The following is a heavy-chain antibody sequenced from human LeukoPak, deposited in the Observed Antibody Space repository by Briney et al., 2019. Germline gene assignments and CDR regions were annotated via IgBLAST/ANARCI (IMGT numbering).Heavy chain of an antibody. CDR3: ARDLGDFWSGYKADAFDI. CDR2: IKQDGSEK. CDR1: GFTFSSYW. Sequence: PGGSLRLSCAASGFTFSSYWMSWVRQAPGKGLEWVANIKQDGSEKYYVDSVKGRFTISRDNAKNSLYLQMNSLRAEDTAVYYCARDLGDFWSGYKADAFDIWGQGTMVTVSS. D-gene: IGHD3-3*01. J-gene: IGHJ3*02. V-gene: IGHV3-7*01.